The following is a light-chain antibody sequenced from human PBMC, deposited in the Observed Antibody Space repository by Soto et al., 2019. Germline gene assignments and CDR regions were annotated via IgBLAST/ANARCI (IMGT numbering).Light chain of an antibody. V-gene: IGKV3-11*01. CDR3: QQHINWPLT. Sequence: EIVLTQSPATLSLSPGERATLSCRASQTVSSALAWYQQKPGQAPRLLIYEVSNRATGIPARFSGSGSGADFTLTISSLETGDFALYYCQQHINWPLTFGGGNKV. CDR1: QTVSSA. J-gene: IGKJ4*01. CDR2: EVS.